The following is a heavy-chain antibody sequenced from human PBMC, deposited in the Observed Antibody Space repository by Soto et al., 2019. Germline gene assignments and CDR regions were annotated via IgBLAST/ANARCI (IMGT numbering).Heavy chain of an antibody. CDR1: GFTFGGYA. CDR2: IRSKAYGGTT. CDR3: TRDSVGAAAGIYYYGMDV. Sequence: GGSLRLSCAASGFTFGGYAMSLFRQAPGKGLDWVGFIRSKAYGGTTEYAASVKGRFTISRDDSKSIAYLQMNSLKTEDTAVYYCTRDSVGAAAGIYYYGMDVWGQGTTVTVSS. V-gene: IGHV3-49*03. D-gene: IGHD6-13*01. J-gene: IGHJ6*02.